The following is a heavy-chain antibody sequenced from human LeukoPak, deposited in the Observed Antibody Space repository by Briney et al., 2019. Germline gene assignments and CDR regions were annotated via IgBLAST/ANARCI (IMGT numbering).Heavy chain of an antibody. CDR3: AGGGIYSLLDY. V-gene: IGHV1-24*01. Sequence: GASVRVSCTISGDILTELSMHWVRQAPGKGAEWMGGVDPENGEAIYAQKFHGRVTTTENTSTDTVYMELSSLRSDDTAVYYCAGGGIYSLLDYWGQGTLVTVSS. J-gene: IGHJ4*02. D-gene: IGHD1-26*01. CDR1: GDILTELS. CDR2: VDPENGEA.